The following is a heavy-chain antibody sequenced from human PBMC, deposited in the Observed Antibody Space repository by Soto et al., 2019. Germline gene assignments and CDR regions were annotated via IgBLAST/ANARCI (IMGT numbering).Heavy chain of an antibody. CDR3: ATTGIVGATDWFDP. CDR1: RGTFDSFA. CDR2: IIPIFGTT. Sequence: GASVKVSCKASRGTFDSFAFSWVRQAPGQGLEWMGGIIPIFGTTNYAQKFQGRVTITEDESTNTAYMELSSLRSEDTAVYYCATTGIVGATDWFDPWGQGTLVTVSS. J-gene: IGHJ5*02. V-gene: IGHV1-69*13. D-gene: IGHD1-26*01.